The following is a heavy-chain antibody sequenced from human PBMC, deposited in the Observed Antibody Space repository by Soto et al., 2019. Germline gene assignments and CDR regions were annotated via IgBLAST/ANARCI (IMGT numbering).Heavy chain of an antibody. CDR2: ISYDGSNK. CDR3: MLVSCVSGYDY. D-gene: IGHD5-12*01. Sequence: GGSLRLSCAASGFTFSSYAMHWVRQAPGKGLEWVAVISYDGSNKYYADSVKGRFTISRDNSKNTLYLQMNSLRAEDTAVYYCMLVSCVSGYDYWGQRTLVTVSS. J-gene: IGHJ4*02. CDR1: GFTFSSYA. V-gene: IGHV3-30-3*01.